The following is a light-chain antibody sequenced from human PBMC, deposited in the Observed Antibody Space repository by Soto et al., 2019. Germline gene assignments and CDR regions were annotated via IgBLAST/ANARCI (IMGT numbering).Light chain of an antibody. V-gene: IGKV3-20*01. CDR1: QSVRSGH. CDR3: HQYGRSASSIT. Sequence: ESVLTQSPGTLSLSPGDRATLSCRASQSVRSGHLAWYQQKPGQAPRLVIYDASTRATGIPDRFSGGGSGTDFTLTISRVEPEDFAVYYCHQYGRSASSITFGPGTQVEIK. J-gene: IGKJ3*01. CDR2: DAS.